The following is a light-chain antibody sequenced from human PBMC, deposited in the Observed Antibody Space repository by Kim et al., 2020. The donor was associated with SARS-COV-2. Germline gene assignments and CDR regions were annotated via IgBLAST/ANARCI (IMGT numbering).Light chain of an antibody. CDR2: GVS. Sequence: QSALTQPRSVSGSPGQSVTISCTGTSSDFGGYNYVSWFQQHPGKAPKLMIYGVSKRPSGVPDRFSGSKSGNTASLTISGLQDEDEADYYCCSHAGSYTWVFGGGTQLTVL. J-gene: IGLJ3*02. CDR1: SSDFGGYNY. CDR3: CSHAGSYTWV. V-gene: IGLV2-11*01.